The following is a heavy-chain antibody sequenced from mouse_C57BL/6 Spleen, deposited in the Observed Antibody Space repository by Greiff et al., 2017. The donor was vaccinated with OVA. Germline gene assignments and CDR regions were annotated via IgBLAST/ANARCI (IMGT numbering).Heavy chain of an antibody. D-gene: IGHD2-3*01. CDR1: GYTFTSYW. CDR3: ARSYDGYYVAWCAD. Sequence: QVQLQQPGAELVKPGASVKMSCKASGYTFTSYWITWVKPRSGQGLEWIGDISPGSGSTNYNEKFKSKATLTVDTSSSTAYMQLSSLTSEDSAVYYCARSYDGYYVAWCADWGQGTLVTVSA. V-gene: IGHV1-55*01. J-gene: IGHJ3*01. CDR2: ISPGSGST.